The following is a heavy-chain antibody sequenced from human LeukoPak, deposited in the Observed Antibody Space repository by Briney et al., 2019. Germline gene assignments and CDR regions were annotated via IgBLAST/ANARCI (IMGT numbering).Heavy chain of an antibody. CDR2: IIPIFGTA. CDR3: ARGGDGYNWKFDY. V-gene: IGHV1-69*05. Sequence: SVKVSCKASGGTFSSYAISWVRQAPGQGLEWMGGIIPIFGTANYAQKFQGRVTITTDESTSTAYMELSSLRSEDTDVYYCARGGDGYNWKFDYWGQGTLVTVSS. D-gene: IGHD5-24*01. CDR1: GGTFSSYA. J-gene: IGHJ4*02.